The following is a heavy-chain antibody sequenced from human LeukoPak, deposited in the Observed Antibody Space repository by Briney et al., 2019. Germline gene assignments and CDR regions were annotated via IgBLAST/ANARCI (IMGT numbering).Heavy chain of an antibody. CDR3: ARSPMEGDKKEPVYYFDY. CDR2: IGTAGDT. Sequence: GGSLRRSCAASGFTFSSYDMHWVRQATGKGLEWVSAIGTAGDTYYPGSVKGRFTISRENAKNSLYLQMNSLTAGDTAVYYCARSPMEGDKKEPVYYFDYWGQGTLVTVSS. J-gene: IGHJ4*02. V-gene: IGHV3-13*01. D-gene: IGHD1-14*01. CDR1: GFTFSSYD.